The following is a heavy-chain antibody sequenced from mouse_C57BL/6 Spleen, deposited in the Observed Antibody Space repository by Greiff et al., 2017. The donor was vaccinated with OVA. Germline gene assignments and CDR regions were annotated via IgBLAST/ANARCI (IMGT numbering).Heavy chain of an antibody. CDR2: INPSNGGT. CDR1: GYTFTSYW. V-gene: IGHV1-53*01. J-gene: IGHJ3*01. Sequence: QVHVKQPGTELVKPGASVKLSCKASGYTFTSYWMHWVKQRPGQGLEWIGNINPSNGGTNYNEKFKSKATLTVDKSSSTAYMQLSSLTSEDSAVYYCARDYGNQAWFAYWGQGTLVTVSA. D-gene: IGHD2-1*01. CDR3: ARDYGNQAWFAY.